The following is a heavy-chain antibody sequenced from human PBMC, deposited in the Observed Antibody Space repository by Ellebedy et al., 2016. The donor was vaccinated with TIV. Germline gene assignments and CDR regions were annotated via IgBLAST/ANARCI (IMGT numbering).Heavy chain of an antibody. D-gene: IGHD5-24*01. J-gene: IGHJ4*02. CDR2: INSDGSST. CDR3: ASLVGGVWRLQTPLKFDY. V-gene: IGHV3-74*01. Sequence: PGGSLRLSCAASGFTFSSYWMHWVRQAPGKGLVWVSRINSDGSSTSYADSVKGRFTISRDNSKNTLYLQMNSLRAEATAVYYCASLVGGVWRLQTPLKFDYWGQGTLVTVSS. CDR1: GFTFSSYW.